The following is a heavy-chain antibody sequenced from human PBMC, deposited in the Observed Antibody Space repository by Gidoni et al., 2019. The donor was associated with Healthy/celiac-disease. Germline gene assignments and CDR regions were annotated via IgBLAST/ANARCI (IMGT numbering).Heavy chain of an antibody. J-gene: IGHJ3*02. Sequence: FTISRDNAKNSLYLQMNSLRAEDTAVYYCARGEWRVHAFDIWGQGTMVTVSS. CDR3: ARGEWRVHAFDI. V-gene: IGHV3-11*01. D-gene: IGHD3-3*01.